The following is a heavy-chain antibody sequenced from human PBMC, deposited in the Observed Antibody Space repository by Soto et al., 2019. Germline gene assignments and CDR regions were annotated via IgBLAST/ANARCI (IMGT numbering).Heavy chain of an antibody. J-gene: IGHJ4*02. Sequence: SETLSLTCTISGDSISISSYYWAWIRQPPGKGLEWIGSMYYSGSTYNNPSPKSRVTMSVDTPKKQFSLILSSVTAADTAVYYCASAPVAGMGTFFDYWGQGTLVTVSS. CDR3: ASAPVAGMGTFFDY. CDR2: MYYSGST. V-gene: IGHV4-39*01. D-gene: IGHD6-19*01. CDR1: GDSISISSYY.